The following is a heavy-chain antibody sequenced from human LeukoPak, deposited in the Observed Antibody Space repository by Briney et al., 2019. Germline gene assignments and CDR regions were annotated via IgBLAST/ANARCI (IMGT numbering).Heavy chain of an antibody. V-gene: IGHV3-74*01. D-gene: IGHD4-23*01. CDR3: LTIVETPIDAFDI. CDR1: GFTFSKYW. Sequence: GGSLRLSCAASGFTFSKYWLHWVRQPPGRGLVWLARINPDDKSTSYADSVKSRFTISIDDAKETLFLQMNSLTAEDTAVYYCLTIVETPIDAFDIWGQGAMVTVSS. CDR2: INPDDKST. J-gene: IGHJ3*02.